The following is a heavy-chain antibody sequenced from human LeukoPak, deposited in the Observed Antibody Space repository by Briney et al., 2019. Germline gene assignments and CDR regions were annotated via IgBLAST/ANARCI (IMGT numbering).Heavy chain of an antibody. D-gene: IGHD6-19*01. J-gene: IGHJ4*02. Sequence: PGGSLRLSCAASQFTFSSYGIHWVRQAPGKGLEWVAVIWYDGSNKYYADSVKGRFTISRDNSKNTLYLQMNSLRAEDTAVYYCARLGRRAAVAGPFDYWGQGTLVTVSS. CDR1: QFTFSSYG. V-gene: IGHV3-33*01. CDR2: IWYDGSNK. CDR3: ARLGRRAAVAGPFDY.